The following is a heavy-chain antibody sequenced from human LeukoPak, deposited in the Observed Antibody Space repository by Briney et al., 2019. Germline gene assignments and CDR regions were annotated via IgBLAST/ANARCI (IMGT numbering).Heavy chain of an antibody. CDR3: ARDHTQWELNNWSDP. CDR1: GYTFTGYY. CDR2: INPNSGGT. D-gene: IGHD1-26*01. J-gene: IGHJ5*02. Sequence: ASVKVSCKASGYTFTGYYMHWVRQAPGQGLEWMGRINPNSGGTNYAQKLQGRVTMTTDTSTSTAYMELRSLRSDDTAVYYCARDHTQWELNNWSDPWGQGTLVTVSS. V-gene: IGHV1-2*06.